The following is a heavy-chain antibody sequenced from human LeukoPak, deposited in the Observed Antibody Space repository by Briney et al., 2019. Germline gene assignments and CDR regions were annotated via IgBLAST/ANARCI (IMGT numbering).Heavy chain of an antibody. CDR3: AKRGVVIRVILVGFHKEAYYFDS. Sequence: GGSLRLSCAVSGITLSNYGMSWVRQAPGKGLEWVAGISDSAGSTNYADSVKGRFTISRDNRKNTLYLQMNSLRAEDTAVHFCAKRGVVIRVILVGFHKEAYYFDSWGQGALVTVSS. D-gene: IGHD3-22*01. CDR1: GITLSNYG. V-gene: IGHV3-23*01. CDR2: ISDSAGST. J-gene: IGHJ4*02.